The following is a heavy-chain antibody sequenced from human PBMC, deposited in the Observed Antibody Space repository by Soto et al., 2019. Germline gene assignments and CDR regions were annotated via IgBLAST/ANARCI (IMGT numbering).Heavy chain of an antibody. J-gene: IGHJ5*02. CDR2: IIPIFGTA. Sequence: QVQLVQSGAEVKKPGSSVKVSCKASGGTFSSYAISWVRQAPGQGLEWMGGIIPIFGTANYAQKFQGRVTITADESTSTAYRELSSLRSEDMAVYYCARDCPSCTPGYWFDPWGQGTLVTVSS. CDR1: GGTFSSYA. CDR3: ARDCPSCTPGYWFDP. D-gene: IGHD2-2*01. V-gene: IGHV1-69*01.